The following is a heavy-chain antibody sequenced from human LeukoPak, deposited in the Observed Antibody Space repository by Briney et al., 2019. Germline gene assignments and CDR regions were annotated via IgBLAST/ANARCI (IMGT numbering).Heavy chain of an antibody. V-gene: IGHV1-69*05. CDR2: IIPIFGTA. CDR3: ARDGFDWLLGSGAFDI. Sequence: SVKVSCKASGGTFSSYAISWVRQAPGQGLEWMGRIIPIFGTANYAQKFQGRVTITTDESTSTAYMELSSLRSEDTAVYYCARDGFDWLLGSGAFDIWGQGTMATVSS. D-gene: IGHD3-9*01. CDR1: GGTFSSYA. J-gene: IGHJ3*02.